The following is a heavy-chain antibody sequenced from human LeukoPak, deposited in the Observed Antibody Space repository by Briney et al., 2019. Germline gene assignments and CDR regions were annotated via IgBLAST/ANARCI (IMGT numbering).Heavy chain of an antibody. V-gene: IGHV4-59*01. CDR1: GGSISSYY. CDR3: ARDLAAAGTIAGFDP. Sequence: SETLSLTCTVSGGSISSYYWSWIRQPPGKGLEWIGYIYYSGSTNYNPSLKSRVTISVDTSKNQFSLKLSSVTAADMAVYYCARDLAAAGTIAGFDPWGQGTLVTVSS. CDR2: IYYSGST. J-gene: IGHJ5*02. D-gene: IGHD6-13*01.